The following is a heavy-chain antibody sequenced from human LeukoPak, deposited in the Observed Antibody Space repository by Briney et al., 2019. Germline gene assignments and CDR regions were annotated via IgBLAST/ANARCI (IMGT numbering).Heavy chain of an antibody. D-gene: IGHD1-1*01. CDR1: GYTFTSYD. CDR2: MNPNSGNT. J-gene: IGHJ4*02. CDR3: ARGRTNDGWDY. Sequence: ASVKVSCKASGYTFTSYDINWVRQATGQGLEWMGWMNPNSGNTGYAQKFRGRVTMTRNTSISTAYMELSSLRSEDTAVCYCARGRTNDGWDYWGQGTLVTVPS. V-gene: IGHV1-8*01.